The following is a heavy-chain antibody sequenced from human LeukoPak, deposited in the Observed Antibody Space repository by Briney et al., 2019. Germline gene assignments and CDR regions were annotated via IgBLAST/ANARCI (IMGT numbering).Heavy chain of an antibody. J-gene: IGHJ4*02. CDR1: GGSFSGYY. Sequence: SETLSLTCAVYGGSFSGYYWSWIRQPPGKGLEWIGEINHSGSTNYNPSLKSRVTISVDTSKNQFSLKLSSVTAADTAVHYCARGRGLGDCYEFDYWGQGTLVTVSS. V-gene: IGHV4-34*01. D-gene: IGHD2-21*02. CDR2: INHSGST. CDR3: ARGRGLGDCYEFDY.